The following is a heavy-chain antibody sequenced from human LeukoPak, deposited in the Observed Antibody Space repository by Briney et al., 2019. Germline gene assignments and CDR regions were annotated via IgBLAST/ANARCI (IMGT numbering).Heavy chain of an antibody. D-gene: IGHD2/OR15-2a*01. CDR1: GTYW. CDR2: INSDGSWT. CDR3: VTFYETY. V-gene: IGHV3-74*01. Sequence: GGSLRLSCAASGTYWMHWVHQAPGKGLVWVSHINSDGSWTGYADSVKGRFTISKDNAKNTVSLQMNNLRAEDTAVYYCVTFYETYWGRGTLVTVSS. J-gene: IGHJ4*02.